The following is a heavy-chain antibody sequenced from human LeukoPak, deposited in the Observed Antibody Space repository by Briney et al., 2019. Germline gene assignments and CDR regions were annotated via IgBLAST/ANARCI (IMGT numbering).Heavy chain of an antibody. CDR1: RCTLRNYA. CDR3: ARASQDYYGSGSYYRGGDAFDI. V-gene: IGHV1-69*04. Sequence: ASVKVSCKGCRCTLRNYAIIWVLRAPGQGLEWMGRIIPILGIANYAQKFQGRVTITADKSTSTAYMELSSLRSEDTAVYYCARASQDYYGSGSYYRGGDAFDIWGQGTMVTVSS. CDR2: IIPILGIA. J-gene: IGHJ3*02. D-gene: IGHD3-10*01.